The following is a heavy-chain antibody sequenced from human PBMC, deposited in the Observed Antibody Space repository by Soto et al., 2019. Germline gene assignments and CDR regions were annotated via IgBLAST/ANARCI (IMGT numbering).Heavy chain of an antibody. Sequence: GGSLRLSCAASGPTVSSSYMSLVRQAPGKGLQWVSVIYSAGSTYYATSVKGRFTISRDISTNMVYLQMSSPTDEDTAVYYCARAREPEDSSAIFFDIWGQGALVTVSS. J-gene: IGHJ4*02. CDR1: GPTVSSSY. CDR3: ARAREPEDSSAIFFDI. V-gene: IGHV3-53*01. D-gene: IGHD6-13*01. CDR2: IYSAGST.